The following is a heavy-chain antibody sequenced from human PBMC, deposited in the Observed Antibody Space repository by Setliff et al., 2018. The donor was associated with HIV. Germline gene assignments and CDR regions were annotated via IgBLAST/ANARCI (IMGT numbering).Heavy chain of an antibody. CDR2: ISWNSVSI. Sequence: LRLSCAASGFTFDDYAMHWVRQAPGKGLEWVSGISWNSVSIGYADSVKGRFTISRDNAKNSLYLQMNSLRAEDTALYYCAKVDTAMVRNLWYFDLWGRGTLVTVSS. V-gene: IGHV3-9*01. CDR1: GFTFDDYA. D-gene: IGHD5-18*01. CDR3: AKVDTAMVRNLWYFDL. J-gene: IGHJ2*01.